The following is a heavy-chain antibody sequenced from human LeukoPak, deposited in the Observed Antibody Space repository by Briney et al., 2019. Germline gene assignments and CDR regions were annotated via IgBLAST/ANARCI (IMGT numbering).Heavy chain of an antibody. Sequence: SETLSLTCTVSGGSMSGYYWSWIRQPPGKGLEWIGYIHYSGTTNYNPSLKSRVTISLDTSRNQFSLKLRSVTTADTAVYYCARRRVYSGSGKFDFWGQGTLVTVSS. D-gene: IGHD5-12*01. J-gene: IGHJ4*02. CDR2: IHYSGTT. CDR3: ARRRVYSGSGKFDF. V-gene: IGHV4-59*01. CDR1: GGSMSGYY.